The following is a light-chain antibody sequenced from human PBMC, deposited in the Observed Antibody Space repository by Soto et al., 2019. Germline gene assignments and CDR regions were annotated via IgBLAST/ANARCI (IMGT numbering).Light chain of an antibody. CDR2: EVS. CDR1: SSDVGGYNY. CDR3: SSYTSSSTRP. J-gene: IGLJ1*01. V-gene: IGLV2-14*01. Sequence: QSALTQPASVSGSPGQSITISCTGTSSDVGGYNYVSWYQQHPGKAPKLMIYEVSNRPSGVSNRFSGPKSGNTASLTISGLQAEDEADYYCSSYTSSSTRPFGTGTKVTVL.